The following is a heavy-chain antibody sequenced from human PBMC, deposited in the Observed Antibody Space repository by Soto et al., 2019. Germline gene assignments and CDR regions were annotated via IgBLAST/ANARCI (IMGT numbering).Heavy chain of an antibody. V-gene: IGHV3-30-3*01. CDR1: GFTFSSYA. CDR2: ISYDGSNK. CDR3: ASCGDNKKLDY. D-gene: IGHD2-21*01. Sequence: GGSLRLSCAASGFTFSSYAMHWVRQAPGKGLEWVAVISYDGSNKYYADSVKGRFTISRDNSKNTLYLQMNSLRAEDTAVYYCASCGDNKKLDYRGQGTLAT. J-gene: IGHJ4*02.